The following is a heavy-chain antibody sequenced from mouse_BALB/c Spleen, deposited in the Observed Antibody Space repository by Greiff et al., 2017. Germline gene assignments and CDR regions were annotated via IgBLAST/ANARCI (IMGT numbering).Heavy chain of an antibody. D-gene: IGHD1-2*01. CDR3: ASYYYGYLYYAMDY. V-gene: IGHV2-2*02. CDR1: GFSLTSYG. Sequence: VQLQQSGPGLVQPSQSLSITCTVSGFSLTSYGVHWVRQSPGKGLEWLGVIWSGGSTDYNAAFISRLSISKDNSKSQVFFKMNSLQANDTAIYYCASYYYGYLYYAMDYWGQGTSVTVSS. CDR2: IWSGGST. J-gene: IGHJ4*01.